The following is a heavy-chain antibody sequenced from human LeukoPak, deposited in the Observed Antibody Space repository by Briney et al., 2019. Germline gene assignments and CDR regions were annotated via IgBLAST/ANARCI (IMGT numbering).Heavy chain of an antibody. CDR3: ARESGWGLPHAFDF. CDR2: ISYDGSNK. V-gene: IGHV3-30*03. Sequence: GGSLRLSCAASGFTFSSYGMHWVRQAPGKGLEWVAVISYDGSNKYYADSVKGRFTISRDNSKNTLYLQMNSLRAEDTAVYYCARESGWGLPHAFDFWGQGTMVTVSS. J-gene: IGHJ3*01. D-gene: IGHD3-3*01. CDR1: GFTFSSYG.